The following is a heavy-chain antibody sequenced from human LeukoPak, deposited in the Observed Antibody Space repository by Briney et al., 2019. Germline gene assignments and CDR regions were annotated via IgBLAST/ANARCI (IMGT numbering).Heavy chain of an antibody. CDR2: IIPIFGIA. J-gene: IGHJ5*02. V-gene: IGHV1-69*13. D-gene: IGHD3-10*01. Sequence: SVKVSCKASGGTFSSYAISWVRQAPGQGLEWMGGIIPIFGIANYAQKFQGRVTITADESTSTAYMELSSLRSEDTAVYYCARTVTRPLWFGDTPGAHANWFDPWGQGTLVTVSS. CDR3: ARTVTRPLWFGDTPGAHANWFDP. CDR1: GGTFSSYA.